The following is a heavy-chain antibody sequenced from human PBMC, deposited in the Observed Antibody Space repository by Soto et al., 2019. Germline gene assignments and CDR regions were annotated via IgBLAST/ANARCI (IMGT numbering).Heavy chain of an antibody. Sequence: KTSQPPSLPCTPSGGPISSPYFPSTRQPPGKRLQWIGSINYSGSTNYNPSLKSLVTISVDTSQNQPPLKLSSQTPAHTAVYYWARGMGYYYSAQAPLVTVSS. V-gene: IGHV4-59*11. J-gene: IGHJ4*02. D-gene: IGHD1-26*01. CDR1: GGPISSPY. CDR3: ARGMGYYY. CDR2: INYSGST.